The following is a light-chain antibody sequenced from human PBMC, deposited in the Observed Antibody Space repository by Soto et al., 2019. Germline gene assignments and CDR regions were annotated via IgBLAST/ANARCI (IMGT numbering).Light chain of an antibody. CDR1: QSVSSN. V-gene: IGKV3-15*01. J-gene: IGKJ2*01. CDR2: GAS. CDR3: QQYNNWPPMYT. Sequence: EIVMTQSPATLSVSPGERATLSCRASQSVSSNLAWYQQKPGQAPRLLIYGASTRATGIPARFSGSGSGTEFTRTISSLQSEDFAVYYCQQYNNWPPMYTFGQGTKREIK.